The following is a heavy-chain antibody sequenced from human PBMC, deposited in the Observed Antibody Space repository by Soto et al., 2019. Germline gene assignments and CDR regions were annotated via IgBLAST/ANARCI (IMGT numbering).Heavy chain of an antibody. CDR2: ISYDGSNK. CDR3: ARDLGNNYGSFAY. D-gene: IGHD4-17*01. Sequence: GGSLRLSCVAPGFTFSNYAMNWVRQAPGKGLEWVAVISYDGSNKYYADSVKGRITISRDNSRNTLYLQMNNLRAEDTAMYYCARDLGNNYGSFAYRGQGTLVTVSS. V-gene: IGHV3-30-3*01. CDR1: GFTFSNYA. J-gene: IGHJ4*02.